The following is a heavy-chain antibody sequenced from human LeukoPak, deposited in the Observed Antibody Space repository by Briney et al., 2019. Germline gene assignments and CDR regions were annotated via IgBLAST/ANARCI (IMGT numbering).Heavy chain of an antibody. D-gene: IGHD1-26*01. V-gene: IGHV3-7*05. CDR3: ARGWELDP. J-gene: IGHJ5*02. CDR1: GFPFSRYW. CDR2: IKQDGSEK. Sequence: GGSLRLSCAASGFPFSRYWLSWVRQAPGKGLEWVANIKQDGSEKYYVDSVKGRFTIPRDNAKNSLYLQMNSLRVEDTAVYYCARGWELDPWGQGTLVTVSS.